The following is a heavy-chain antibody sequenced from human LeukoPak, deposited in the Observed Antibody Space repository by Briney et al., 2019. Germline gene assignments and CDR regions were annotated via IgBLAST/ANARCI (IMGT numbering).Heavy chain of an antibody. V-gene: IGHV3-11*01. J-gene: IGHJ4*02. CDR1: GFTFSDYY. D-gene: IGHD5-18*01. CDR3: ARGQLWKHE. Sequence: GGSLRLSCAASGFTFSDYYMSWIRQAPGKGLEWISYISSSGSSVNYADSVKGRFTISRDNAKNSLYLQMNSLRADDTAVYYCARGQLWKHEWGQGTMVTVFS. CDR2: ISSSGSSV.